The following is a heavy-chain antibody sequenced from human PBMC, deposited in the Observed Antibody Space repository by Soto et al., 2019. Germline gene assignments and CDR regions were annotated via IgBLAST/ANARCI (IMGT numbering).Heavy chain of an antibody. CDR2: IIPLGSSQ. Sequence: QVQLVQSGAEVKKPGSLLKVSCKASGATYSPFIAYAISWLRQAPGQGLEGMGSIIPLGSSQHYAEGFQGRDTISADSSTFTVSLELTNLTSDDAAVYFCARSRDRCGGDCYSVYAAFDLWGQGTAVTVSS. CDR1: GATYSPFIAYA. V-gene: IGHV1-69*04. D-gene: IGHD2-21*02. CDR3: ARSRDRCGGDCYSVYAAFDL. J-gene: IGHJ3*01.